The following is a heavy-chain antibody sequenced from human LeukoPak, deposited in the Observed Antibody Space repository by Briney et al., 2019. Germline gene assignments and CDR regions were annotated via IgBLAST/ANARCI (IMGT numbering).Heavy chain of an antibody. CDR3: AKGIAVAGYFDY. CDR1: GVTFSSFG. Sequence: PGGSLRLSCAASGVTFSSFGMHWVRPAPGKGLEWVAFIRYDGSNKYDADSVKGRFTISRDNSKNTLYLQMNSLRAEDTAVYYCAKGIAVAGYFDYWGQGTLVTVSS. V-gene: IGHV3-30*02. CDR2: IRYDGSNK. J-gene: IGHJ4*02. D-gene: IGHD6-19*01.